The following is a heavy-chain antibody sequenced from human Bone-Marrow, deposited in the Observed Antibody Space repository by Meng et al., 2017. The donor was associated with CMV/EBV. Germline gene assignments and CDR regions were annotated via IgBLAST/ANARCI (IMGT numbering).Heavy chain of an antibody. CDR1: GGSISSGDYY. V-gene: IGHV4-30-4*08. CDR2: IYYSGST. D-gene: IGHD6-13*01. CDR3: ARGVRQQLAFLY. J-gene: IGHJ4*02. Sequence: TVSGGSISSGDYYWSWIRQPPGKGLAWIGYIYYSGSTYYNPSLKSRVTISVDTSKNQFSLKLSSVTAADTAVYYCARGVRQQLAFLYWGQGTLVTVSS.